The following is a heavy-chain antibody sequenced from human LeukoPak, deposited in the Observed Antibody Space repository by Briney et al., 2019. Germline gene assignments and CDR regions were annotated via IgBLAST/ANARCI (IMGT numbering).Heavy chain of an antibody. V-gene: IGHV1-69*10. CDR2: IIPIFGIA. J-gene: IGHJ5*02. D-gene: IGHD6-19*01. Sequence: SVKVSCKASGGTFSSNAISWVRQAPGQGLEWMGGIIPIFGIANYAQKFQDRVTITADKSTSTAYMELSRLRSDDTAVYYCARDGDRGIAVAGDNWFDPWGQGTLVTVSS. CDR1: GGTFSSNA. CDR3: ARDGDRGIAVAGDNWFDP.